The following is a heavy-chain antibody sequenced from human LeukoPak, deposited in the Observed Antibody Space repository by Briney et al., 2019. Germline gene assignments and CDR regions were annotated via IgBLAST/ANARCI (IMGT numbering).Heavy chain of an antibody. Sequence: PSETLSLTCTVSGGSISSGSYYWGWIRQPPGKGLEWIGSMYYSGSTYYNPSLKSRVTISVDTSKTQFSLKLSSVTAADTAVYYCARRDYYDSSGSRDWGQGTLVTVCS. D-gene: IGHD3-22*01. CDR1: GGSISSGSYY. CDR2: MYYSGST. CDR3: ARRDYYDSSGSRD. J-gene: IGHJ4*02. V-gene: IGHV4-39*01.